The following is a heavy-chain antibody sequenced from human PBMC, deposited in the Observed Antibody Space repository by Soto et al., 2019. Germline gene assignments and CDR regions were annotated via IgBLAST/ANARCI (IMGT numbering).Heavy chain of an antibody. CDR2: TYYRSKWYN. Sequence: PSQTLSLTCAISGDSVSSNSAAWNWIRQPPSRGLEWLGRTYYRSKWYNDYAVSVKSRITINPDTSKNQFSLQLNSVTPEDTAVYYCARGHSSSWGGYYYGMDVWGQGTTVTVSS. D-gene: IGHD6-13*01. J-gene: IGHJ6*02. CDR1: GDSVSSNSAA. CDR3: ARGHSSSWGGYYYGMDV. V-gene: IGHV6-1*01.